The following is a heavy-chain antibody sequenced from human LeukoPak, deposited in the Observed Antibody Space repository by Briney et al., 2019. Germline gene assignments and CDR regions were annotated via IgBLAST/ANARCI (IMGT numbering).Heavy chain of an antibody. Sequence: PGGSLRLSCAVSGVSLRFSGMHWVRQAPGKGLEWVAFMRRGGNLETYTDSVKGRFTISIDESQNALFLEMKSLRPDDTAIYYCAKDWTWGIDNRVQGAPVTVSS. J-gene: IGHJ4*02. D-gene: IGHD3/OR15-3a*01. V-gene: IGHV3-30*02. CDR3: AKDWTWGIDN. CDR2: MRRGGNLE. CDR1: GVSLRFSG.